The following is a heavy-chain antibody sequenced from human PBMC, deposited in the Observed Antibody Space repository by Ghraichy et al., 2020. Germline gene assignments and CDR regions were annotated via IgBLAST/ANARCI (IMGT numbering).Heavy chain of an antibody. CDR1: GYTFTGYY. V-gene: IGHV1-2*04. Sequence: ASVKVSCKASGYTFTGYYMHWVRQAPGQGLEWMGWINPNSGGTNYAQKFQGWVTMTRDTSISTAYMELSRLRSDDTAVYYCAREQVPLLGYCSCGSPCGMDVGGQRNTLTIS. D-gene: IGHD2-15*01. CDR3: AREQVPLLGYCSCGSPCGMDV. J-gene: IGHJ6*02. CDR2: INPNSGGT.